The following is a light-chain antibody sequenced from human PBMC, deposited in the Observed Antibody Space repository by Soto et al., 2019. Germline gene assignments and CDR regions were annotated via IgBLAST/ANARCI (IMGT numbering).Light chain of an antibody. V-gene: IGLV2-14*01. CDR2: EVT. Sequence: QSVLTQPASVSGSPGQSITISCTGTSSDVGGYNSVSWYQQHPGKAPKLVIYEVTNRPSGISNRFSGSKSGNTASLTTSGLQAEDEADYYCSSYTSSSTRVFGTGTKVT. CDR3: SSYTSSSTRV. CDR1: SSDVGGYNS. J-gene: IGLJ1*01.